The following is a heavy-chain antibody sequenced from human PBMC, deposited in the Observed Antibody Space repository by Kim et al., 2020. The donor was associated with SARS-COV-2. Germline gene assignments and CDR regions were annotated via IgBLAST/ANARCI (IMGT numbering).Heavy chain of an antibody. J-gene: IGHJ4*02. CDR3: ARRQGSRFDY. D-gene: IGHD6-13*01. V-gene: IGHV5-51*01. CDR2: T. Sequence: TRYSPSFQGQVTISADKSISTAYLQWSSLKASDTAMYYCARRQGSRFDYWGQGTLVTVSS.